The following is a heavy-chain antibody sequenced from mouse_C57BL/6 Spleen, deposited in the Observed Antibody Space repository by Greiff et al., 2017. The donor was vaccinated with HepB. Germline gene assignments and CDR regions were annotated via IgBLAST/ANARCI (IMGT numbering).Heavy chain of an antibody. CDR1: GYTFTSYW. D-gene: IGHD1-1*01. CDR2: IDPSDSYT. J-gene: IGHJ1*03. V-gene: IGHV1-69*01. CDR3: AREPFYYGSSYGYFDV. Sequence: QVQLQQPGAELVMPGASVKLSCKASGYTFTSYWMHWVKQRPGQGLEWIGEIDPSDSYTNYNQKFKGKSTLTVDKSSSTAYMQLSSLTSEDSAVYYCAREPFYYGSSYGYFDVWGTRTTVTVSS.